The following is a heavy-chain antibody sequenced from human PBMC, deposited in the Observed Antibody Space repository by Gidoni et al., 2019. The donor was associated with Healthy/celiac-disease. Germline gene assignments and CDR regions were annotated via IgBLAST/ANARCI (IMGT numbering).Heavy chain of an antibody. CDR3: ARSPYYYDSSGYYLDY. J-gene: IGHJ4*02. CDR1: GGTFSSYA. Sequence: QVQLVQSGAEVKKPGSSVTVSCMASGGTFSSYAISWVRQAPGQGREWMGGIIPLFGTANYAQKFQGRVTMTADESTSTAYMELSSLRSEDTAVYYCARSPYYYDSSGYYLDYWGQGTLVTVSS. CDR2: IIPLFGTA. V-gene: IGHV1-69*01. D-gene: IGHD3-22*01.